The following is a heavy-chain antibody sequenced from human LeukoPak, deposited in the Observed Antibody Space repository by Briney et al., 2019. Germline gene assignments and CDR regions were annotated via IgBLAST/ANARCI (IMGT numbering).Heavy chain of an antibody. D-gene: IGHD4-17*01. CDR2: IYYSGST. Sequence: SETLSLTCTVSGGSISSSSYYWDWIRQPPGKGLEWIGTIYYSGSTYYNPSLKSRVTISVDTSKNQFSLKLSSVTAADTAVYYCAGQATTVTTNPIFDYWGQGTLVTVSS. CDR3: AGQATTVTTNPIFDY. V-gene: IGHV4-39*01. J-gene: IGHJ4*02. CDR1: GGSISSSSYY.